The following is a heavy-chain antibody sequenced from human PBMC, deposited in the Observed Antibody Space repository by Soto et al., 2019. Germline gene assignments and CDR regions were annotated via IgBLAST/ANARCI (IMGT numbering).Heavy chain of an antibody. Sequence: EVQLVESGGGLIQPGGSLRLSCAASGFTVSSNYMSWVRQAPGKGLEWVSVIYSGGSTYYADSVKGRFTISRYNSKNTLYLQMNSLTAEDTAVYYCARVEYGDSAPAYYYYGMDVWGQGTTVTVSS. CDR1: GFTVSSNY. J-gene: IGHJ6*02. CDR3: ARVEYGDSAPAYYYYGMDV. D-gene: IGHD4-17*01. V-gene: IGHV3-53*01. CDR2: IYSGGST.